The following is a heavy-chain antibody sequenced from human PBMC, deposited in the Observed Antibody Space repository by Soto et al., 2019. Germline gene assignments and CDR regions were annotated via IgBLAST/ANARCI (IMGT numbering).Heavy chain of an antibody. CDR2: ITASNGNT. D-gene: IGHD5-18*01. CDR3: ARGYSYGSYWYFDL. J-gene: IGHJ2*01. CDR1: GFTFPGFG. V-gene: IGHV1-18*04. Sequence: QLQLVQSGTEVKTPGASVKDSCKASGFTFPGFGITWVRQAPGQGLEWMGWITASNGNTNYAQNLQGRVTMTTDTSTSTAYMELWRLRSDDTAVYYCARGYSYGSYWYFDLWGRGTLVTVSS.